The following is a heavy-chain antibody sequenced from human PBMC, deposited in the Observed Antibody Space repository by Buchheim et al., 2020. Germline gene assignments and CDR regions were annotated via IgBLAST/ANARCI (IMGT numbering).Heavy chain of an antibody. J-gene: IGHJ4*02. Sequence: EVQLVQSGAEVKKSGESLKISCKGSGYSFTTYWIGWVRQMPGKGLEWMGIIYPGDSDTRYSPSFQGQVTISAAKSITTAYPQWSSLKASDTALDYCARHSHSGRAARRLGVSNWGQGTL. CDR3: ARHSHSGRAARRLGVSN. CDR2: IYPGDSDT. CDR1: GYSFTTYW. V-gene: IGHV5-51*01. D-gene: IGHD6-6*01.